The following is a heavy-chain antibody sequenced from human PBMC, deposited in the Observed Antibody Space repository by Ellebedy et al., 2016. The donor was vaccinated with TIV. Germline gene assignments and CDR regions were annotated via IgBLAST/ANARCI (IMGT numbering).Heavy chain of an antibody. J-gene: IGHJ4*02. CDR1: GYTFTNYA. Sequence: AASVKVSCKASGYTFTNYAIHWVRQAPGQRLEWMGWITADNGYTKYSQKLQGRVTLIRDTSASTAYMELSSLMSEDTAVYYCVREGSGWHGGFDYWGQGTLVTVSS. V-gene: IGHV1-3*01. CDR3: VREGSGWHGGFDY. CDR2: ITADNGYT. D-gene: IGHD6-19*01.